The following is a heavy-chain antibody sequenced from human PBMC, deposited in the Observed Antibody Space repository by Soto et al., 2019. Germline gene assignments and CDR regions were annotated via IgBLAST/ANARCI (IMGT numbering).Heavy chain of an antibody. D-gene: IGHD6-19*01. V-gene: IGHV4-59*01. CDR2: IYYSGST. CDR3: AIMIIAVAGTSIFDY. J-gene: IGHJ4*02. CDR1: GGSISSYY. Sequence: SETLSLTCTVSGGSISSYYWSWIRQPPGKGLEWIGYIYYSGSTNYNPSLKSRVTISVDTSKNQFSLKLSSVTAADTAVYYCAIMIIAVAGTSIFDYWGKGTLVTVSS.